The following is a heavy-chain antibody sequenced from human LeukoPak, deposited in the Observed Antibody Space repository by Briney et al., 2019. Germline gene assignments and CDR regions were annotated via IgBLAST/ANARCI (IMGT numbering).Heavy chain of an antibody. Sequence: KTSETLSLTCTVSGGSISSSSYYWGWIRQPPGKGLEWIGSIYYSGSTYYNPSLKSRVTISVDTSKNQFSLKLSSVTAADTAVYYCARVLRTYGYNWYFDLWGRGTLVTVSS. CDR3: ARVLRTYGYNWYFDL. D-gene: IGHD5-18*01. V-gene: IGHV4-39*07. CDR2: IYYSGST. J-gene: IGHJ2*01. CDR1: GGSISSSSYY.